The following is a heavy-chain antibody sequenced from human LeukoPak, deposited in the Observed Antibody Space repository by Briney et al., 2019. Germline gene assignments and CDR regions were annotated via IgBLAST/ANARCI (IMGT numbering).Heavy chain of an antibody. CDR3: ARDSYCSSTSCEGYFQH. D-gene: IGHD2-2*01. V-gene: IGHV1-24*01. Sequence: ASVKVSCQVSGSIRTDASMHWVRQAPGKGLEWMGGFDPEDGETSYAQKFQARLTLTEDTSTDTTYMELKSLRSEDTAVYYCARDSYCSSTSCEGYFQHWGQGTLVTVSS. CDR1: GSIRTDAS. CDR2: FDPEDGET. J-gene: IGHJ1*01.